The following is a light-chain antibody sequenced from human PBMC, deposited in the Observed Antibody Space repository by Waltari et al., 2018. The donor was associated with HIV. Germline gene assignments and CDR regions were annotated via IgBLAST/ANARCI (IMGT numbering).Light chain of an antibody. CDR2: GAF. CDR3: QQGYSAPHT. V-gene: IGKV1-39*01. Sequence: DIQITQSPSSLSASVGASVTITSRASQSISSHLNWYQQKPRKAPNLLIYGAFSLRSWVPSRFSGSGSGTEFTLTISSLQPEDFATYYCQQGYSAPHTFGQGTRLEIK. J-gene: IGKJ2*01. CDR1: QSISSH.